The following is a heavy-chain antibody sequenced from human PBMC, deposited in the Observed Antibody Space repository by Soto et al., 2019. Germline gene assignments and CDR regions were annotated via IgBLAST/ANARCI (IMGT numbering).Heavy chain of an antibody. CDR1: GFTFSSYA. Sequence: GGSLRLSCAASGFTFSSYAMSWVRQAPGKGLEWVSAISGSGGSTYYADSVKGRFTISRDNSKNTLYLQMNSLRAEDTAVYYCAKELVPIITVGIGDYVGGYYYYYYGMDVWGQGTTVTVSS. D-gene: IGHD4-17*01. V-gene: IGHV3-23*01. J-gene: IGHJ6*02. CDR2: ISGSGGST. CDR3: AKELVPIITVGIGDYVGGYYYYYYGMDV.